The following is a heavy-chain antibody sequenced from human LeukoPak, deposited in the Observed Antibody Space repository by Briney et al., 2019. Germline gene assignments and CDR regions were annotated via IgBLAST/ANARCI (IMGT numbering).Heavy chain of an antibody. Sequence: ASVKVSCTASGYTFTGYYMHWVRQAPGQGLEWIGWINTNSGGTNYAQTFQGRVTMTRDTSISTAYMELSRLRSDDTAVYYCARDQSRYYYDSSGYYYYPLFDYWGQGTLVTVSS. CDR3: ARDQSRYYYDSSGYYYYPLFDY. CDR2: INTNSGGT. D-gene: IGHD3-22*01. V-gene: IGHV1-2*02. J-gene: IGHJ4*02. CDR1: GYTFTGYY.